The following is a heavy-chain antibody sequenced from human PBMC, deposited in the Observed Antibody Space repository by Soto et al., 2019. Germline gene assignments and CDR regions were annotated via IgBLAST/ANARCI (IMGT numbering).Heavy chain of an antibody. D-gene: IGHD2-2*02. V-gene: IGHV4-59*01. CDR1: GGSISSYY. Sequence: PSETLSLTCTVSGGSISSYYWSWIRQPPGKGLEWIGYIYYSGSTNYNPSLKSRVTISVDTSKNQFSLRLSSVTAADTAIYYCARYTRIPDYWGQGTLVTVSS. J-gene: IGHJ4*02. CDR3: ARYTRIPDY. CDR2: IYYSGST.